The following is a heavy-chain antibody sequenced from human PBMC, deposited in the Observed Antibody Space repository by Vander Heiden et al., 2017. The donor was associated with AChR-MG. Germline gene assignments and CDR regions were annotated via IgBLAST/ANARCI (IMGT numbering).Heavy chain of an antibody. J-gene: IGHJ4*02. Sequence: QVQLQQWGAGLLKPSATLSLTCAVYGGSFSGDYWSWIRQPPGKGLEWIGEINHSGSTNYNPSLKSRVTISVDTSKNQFSLKLSSVTAADTAVYYCARVFEGVGATWRYFDYWGQGTLVTVSS. CDR2: INHSGST. D-gene: IGHD1-26*01. V-gene: IGHV4-34*01. CDR3: ARVFEGVGATWRYFDY. CDR1: GGSFSGDY.